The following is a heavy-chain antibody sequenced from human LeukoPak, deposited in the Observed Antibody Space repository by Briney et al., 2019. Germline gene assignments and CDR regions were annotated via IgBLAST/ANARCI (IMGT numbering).Heavy chain of an antibody. CDR3: ASVSYSSGYYATDYFDY. V-gene: IGHV4-61*02. CDR2: IYTSGST. J-gene: IGHJ4*02. CDR1: GGSISSSSYY. D-gene: IGHD3-22*01. Sequence: SETLSLTCTVSGGSISSSSYYWSWIRQPAGKGLEWIGRIYTSGSTNYNPSLKSRVTMSVDTSKNQFSLKLSSVTAADTAVYYCASVSYSSGYYATDYFDYWGQGTLVTVSS.